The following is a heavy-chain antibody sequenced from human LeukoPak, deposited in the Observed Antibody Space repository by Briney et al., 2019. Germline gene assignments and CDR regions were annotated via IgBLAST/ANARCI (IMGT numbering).Heavy chain of an antibody. D-gene: IGHD3-10*01. J-gene: IGHJ6*02. Sequence: GSLRLSCAASGFTFSSYEMNWVRQAPGKGLEWVSYISSSGSTIYYADSVKGRFTISRDNAKNSLYLQMNSLRAEDTAVYYCARITYTAMDVWGQGTTVTVSS. CDR3: ARITYTAMDV. CDR2: ISSSGSTI. CDR1: GFTFSSYE. V-gene: IGHV3-48*03.